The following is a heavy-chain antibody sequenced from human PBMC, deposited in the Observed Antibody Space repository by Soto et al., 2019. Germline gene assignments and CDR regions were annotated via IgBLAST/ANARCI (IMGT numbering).Heavy chain of an antibody. CDR2: IDYSGST. CDR1: GGSISSYY. Sequence: SETRSLTGTVSGGSISSYYWSWIRQPPGKGLEWIGYIDYSGSTNYNPSLKSRVTISVHTSKNQCSLKLSSVTAADTAVYYCARSLVFGGTNDYWGKGTLVTVSS. D-gene: IGHD3-16*01. J-gene: IGHJ4*02. CDR3: ARSLVFGGTNDY. V-gene: IGHV4-59*01.